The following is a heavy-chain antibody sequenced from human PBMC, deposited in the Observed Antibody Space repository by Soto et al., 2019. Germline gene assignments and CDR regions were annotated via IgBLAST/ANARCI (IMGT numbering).Heavy chain of an antibody. CDR1: DGSSSGYY. CDR3: ARDDTLYAFDI. CDR2: IYYSGST. V-gene: IGHV4-59*01. J-gene: IGHJ3*02. Sequence: SETLSITCTVSDGSSSGYYLSWIRQPPGKGLEWIGYIYYSGSTNYNPSLKSRVTISVDTSKNQFSLKLSSVTAADTAVYYCARDDTLYAFDIWGQGTMVTVS. D-gene: IGHD2-2*02.